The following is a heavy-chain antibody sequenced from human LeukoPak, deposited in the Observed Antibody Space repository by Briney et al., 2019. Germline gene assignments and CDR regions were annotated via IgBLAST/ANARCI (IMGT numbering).Heavy chain of an antibody. J-gene: IGHJ4*02. CDR2: ISAYNGNT. CDR3: ARSEIIVGATLGGFDY. Sequence: ASVKVSCKASGYTFTSYGISWVRQAPGQGLEWMGWISAYNGNTDYAQKLQGRVTMTTDTSTSTAYMELRSLRSDDTAVYYCARSEIIVGATLGGFDYWGQGTLVTVSS. CDR1: GYTFTSYG. V-gene: IGHV1-18*01. D-gene: IGHD1-26*01.